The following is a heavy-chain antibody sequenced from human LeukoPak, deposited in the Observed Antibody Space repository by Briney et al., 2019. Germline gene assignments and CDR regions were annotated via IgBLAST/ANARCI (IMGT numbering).Heavy chain of an antibody. Sequence: PGGCLRLSCAASVFTFSNYAMSWVRQAPGKGLEWVSGITASGSSTYYADSVKGHFTISRDNSKNTLCLQTNSLRAEDTAVYYCAKAYYYDSATRAYYFDYWGQGTLVTVSS. CDR2: ITASGSST. CDR3: AKAYYYDSATRAYYFDY. D-gene: IGHD3-22*01. CDR1: VFTFSNYA. J-gene: IGHJ4*02. V-gene: IGHV3-23*01.